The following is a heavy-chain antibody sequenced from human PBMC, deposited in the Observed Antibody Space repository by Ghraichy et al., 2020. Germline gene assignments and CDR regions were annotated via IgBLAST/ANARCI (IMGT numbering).Heavy chain of an antibody. CDR1: GGSISSSSYY. V-gene: IGHV4-39*01. CDR3: ARLGQGGWYAFDI. Sequence: SETLSLTCTVSGGSISSSSYYWGWIRQPPGKGLEWIGGIYYSGSTYYNPSLKSRVTISVDTYKNQFSLKLSSVTAVATAVYYCARLGQGGWYAFDIWGQGTMVTVAS. D-gene: IGHD6-13*01. J-gene: IGHJ3*02. CDR2: IYYSGST.